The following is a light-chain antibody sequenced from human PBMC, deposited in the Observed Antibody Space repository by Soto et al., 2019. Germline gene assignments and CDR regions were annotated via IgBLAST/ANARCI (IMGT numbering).Light chain of an antibody. CDR2: GAS. V-gene: IGKV3-20*01. J-gene: IGKJ1*01. CDR1: QSVSNNY. CDR3: QQYGSSGT. Sequence: EIVLTQSPGTLSRSPGERATLSCRASQSVSNNYLAWYQQKPGQAPRLLIYGASNRATGIPDRFSGSGSGTDFTLTISRLEPEAFSGYYCQQYGSSGTFGQGTKVEIK.